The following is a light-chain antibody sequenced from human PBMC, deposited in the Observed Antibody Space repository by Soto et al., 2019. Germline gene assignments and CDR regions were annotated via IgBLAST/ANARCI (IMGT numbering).Light chain of an antibody. CDR1: RSTVGGYNY. V-gene: IGLV2-14*01. CDR2: GVS. Sequence: QSALIKLASWPGPPGRSFTTPCLEPRSTVGGYNYVSWYQQYPGKAPKLMVYGVSNRPSGVSNRFSGSKSGNTASLTISGLQAEDEADYYCTSYTTSSTHYVFGTGTKLTVL. CDR3: TSYTTSSTHYV. J-gene: IGLJ1*01.